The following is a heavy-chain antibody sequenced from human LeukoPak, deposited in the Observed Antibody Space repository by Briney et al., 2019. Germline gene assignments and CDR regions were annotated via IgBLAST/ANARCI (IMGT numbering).Heavy chain of an antibody. J-gene: IGHJ4*02. V-gene: IGHV4-38-2*02. CDR2: IYHSGST. CDR1: GYSMYSGYH. CDR3: ARSFSSGPPLDF. Sequence: SETLSLTCTVSGYSMYSGYHWGWIRQTPGKGLEWIGTIYHSGSTSYNPSLRSRVTISADTSKNQFSLKLSAVTAADTAVYYCARSFSSGPPLDFWGQGTLVTVSS. D-gene: IGHD6-19*01.